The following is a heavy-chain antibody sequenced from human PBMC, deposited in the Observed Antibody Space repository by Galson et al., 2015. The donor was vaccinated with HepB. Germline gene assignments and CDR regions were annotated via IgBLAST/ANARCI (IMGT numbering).Heavy chain of an antibody. D-gene: IGHD2-2*01. CDR3: ARTSYCSTTSCYFSGMYNFDC. V-gene: IGHV4-39*01. CDR2: IYYTGST. Sequence: SETLSLTCTVSGGSISTNGYYWGWIRQPPGKGLEWIGNIYYTGSTYYNPTLTTRGTISVDTSKNQFSLRLGSVTAAETAMYYCARTSYCSTTSCYFSGMYNFDCWCQGTLVTVSS. J-gene: IGHJ4*02. CDR1: GGSISTNGYY.